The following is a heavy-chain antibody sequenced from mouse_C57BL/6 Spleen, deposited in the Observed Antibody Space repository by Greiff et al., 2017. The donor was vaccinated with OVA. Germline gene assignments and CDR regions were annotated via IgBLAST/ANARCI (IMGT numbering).Heavy chain of an antibody. CDR2: ISSGSSTI. Sequence: EVHLVESGGGLVKPGGSLKLSCAASGFTFSDYGMHWVRQAPEKGLEWVAYISSGSSTIYYADTVKGRFTISRDNAKNTLFLQMTSRRSEDTAMYDCARGGYGSSYYCDDWGQGTTLTVSS. D-gene: IGHD1-1*01. J-gene: IGHJ2*01. CDR1: GFTFSDYG. CDR3: ARGGYGSSYYCDD. V-gene: IGHV5-17*01.